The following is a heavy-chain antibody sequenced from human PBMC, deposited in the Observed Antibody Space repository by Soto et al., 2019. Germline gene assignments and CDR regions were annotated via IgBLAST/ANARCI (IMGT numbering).Heavy chain of an antibody. CDR1: GGSIRSGDYY. CDR3: ARESISFSSMDV. D-gene: IGHD2-21*01. V-gene: IGHV4-30-4*01. CDR2: IYYSGSP. J-gene: IGHJ6*02. Sequence: PSETLSLTCTVSGGSIRSGDYYWSWIRQPPGKGLEWIGYIYYSGSPYYNPSLKSRVTISLDTSKNQFSLKLTSVTAADSAVYYCARESISFSSMDVWGQGTTVTVSS.